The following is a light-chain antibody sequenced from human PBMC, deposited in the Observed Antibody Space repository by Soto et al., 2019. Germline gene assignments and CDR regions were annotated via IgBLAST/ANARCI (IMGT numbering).Light chain of an antibody. Sequence: EIVLTQSPATLSLSPGERATLSCRASQSVSSYLAWYQQKPGQAPSLLIYHASNRAPGIPARFIGSGSGTDFTLTISSLEAEDFAVYHCQQRSNWPLTFGGGNKVEIK. CDR2: HAS. CDR3: QQRSNWPLT. V-gene: IGKV3-11*01. CDR1: QSVSSY. J-gene: IGKJ4*01.